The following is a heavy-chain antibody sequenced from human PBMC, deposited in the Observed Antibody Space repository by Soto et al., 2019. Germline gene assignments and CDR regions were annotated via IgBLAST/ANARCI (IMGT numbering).Heavy chain of an antibody. V-gene: IGHV3-73*01. CDR3: TSTKPSTAGYCSGGSCYSAVREDY. J-gene: IGHJ4*02. CDR2: IRSKANSYAT. CDR1: GFTFSGSA. D-gene: IGHD2-15*01. Sequence: GGSLRLSCAASGFTFSGSAMHWVRQASGKGLEWVGRIRSKANSYATAYAASVKGRFTISRDDSKNTAYLQMNSLKTEDTAVYYCTSTKPSTAGYCSGGSCYSAVREDYWGQGTLVTVSS.